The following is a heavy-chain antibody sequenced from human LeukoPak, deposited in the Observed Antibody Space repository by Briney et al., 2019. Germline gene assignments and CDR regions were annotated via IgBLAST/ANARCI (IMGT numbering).Heavy chain of an antibody. V-gene: IGHV4-4*07. CDR3: ARDLYQLLGEGYYYYYYMDV. J-gene: IGHJ6*03. D-gene: IGHD2-2*01. CDR2: IYTSGST. Sequence: PSETLSLTCTVSGGSISSYYWSWIRQPAGKGLEWIGRIYTSGSTNYNPSLKSRVTMSVDTSKNQFSLKLSSVTAADTAVYYCARDLYQLLGEGYYYYYYMDVWGKGTTVTVSS. CDR1: GGSISSYY.